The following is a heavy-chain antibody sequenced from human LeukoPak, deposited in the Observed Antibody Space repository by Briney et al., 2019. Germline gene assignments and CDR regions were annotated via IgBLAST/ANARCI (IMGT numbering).Heavy chain of an antibody. Sequence: SVKVSCKASGYTFTSYYMHWVRQAPGQGLEWMGGIIPMYGTTKYAQKFQGRVTITADVSTSTTYMELNSLRSEDTAVYYCARDPSGTYYNWFDPWGQGTLVTVSS. CDR2: IIPMYGTT. D-gene: IGHD1-26*01. V-gene: IGHV1-69*13. CDR3: ARDPSGTYYNWFDP. CDR1: GYTFTSYY. J-gene: IGHJ5*02.